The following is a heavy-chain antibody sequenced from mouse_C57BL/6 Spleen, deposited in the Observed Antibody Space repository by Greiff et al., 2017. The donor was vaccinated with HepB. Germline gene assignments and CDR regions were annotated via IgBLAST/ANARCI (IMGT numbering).Heavy chain of an antibody. CDR2: ISSGGSYT. J-gene: IGHJ4*01. V-gene: IGHV5-6*01. CDR1: GFTFSSYG. D-gene: IGHD1-1*01. Sequence: EVMLVESGGDLVKPGGSLKLSCAASGFTFSSYGMSWVRQTPDKRLEWVATISSGGSYTYYPDSVKVRFTISRDNAKNTLYLQMSSLKSEDTAMYYCARPVTTVVEGAMDYWGQGTSVNVSS. CDR3: ARPVTTVVEGAMDY.